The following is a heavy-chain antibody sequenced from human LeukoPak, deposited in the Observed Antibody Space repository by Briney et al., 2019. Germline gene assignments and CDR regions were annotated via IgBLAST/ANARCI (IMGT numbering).Heavy chain of an antibody. CDR3: ISIYYDLWSAYDL. J-gene: IGHJ4*02. Sequence: PGGSLRLSCAASGFTFSSYAMSWVRQAPGKGLEWVSAISGSGGSTYYADSVKGRFTISRDNSKNTLYLQMNSLKTEDTAVYYCISIYYDLWSAYDLWGQGTLVTVSS. CDR2: ISGSGGST. V-gene: IGHV3-23*01. CDR1: GFTFSSYA. D-gene: IGHD3-3*01.